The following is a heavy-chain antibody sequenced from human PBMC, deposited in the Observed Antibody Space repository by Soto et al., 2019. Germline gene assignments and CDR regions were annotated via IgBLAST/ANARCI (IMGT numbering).Heavy chain of an antibody. CDR1: GFSLSTSGVG. V-gene: IGHV2-5*01. D-gene: IGHD6-19*01. CDR2: IYWNDDK. Sequence: VSGPTLVNPTQTLTLTCTFSGFSLSTSGVGVGWIRQPPGKALEWLALIYWNDDKRYSPSLKSRLTITKDTSKNQVVLTMTNMDPVDTATYYCAHSGSSYIAVAGCFDYWGQGTLVTVSS. CDR3: AHSGSSYIAVAGCFDY. J-gene: IGHJ4*02.